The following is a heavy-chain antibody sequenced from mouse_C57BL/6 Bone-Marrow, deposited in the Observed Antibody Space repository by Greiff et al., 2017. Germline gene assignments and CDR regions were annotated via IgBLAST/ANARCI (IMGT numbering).Heavy chain of an antibody. V-gene: IGHV1-43*01. CDR1: GYSFTGYY. D-gene: IGHD1-1*01. Sequence: VQLKESGPELVKPGASVKISCKASGYSFTGYYMHWVKQSSEKSLEWIGEINPSTGGTSYNQKFKGKATLTVDKSSSTAYMQLKSLTSEDSAVYYCARAAYYGTWYFDVWGTGTTVTVSS. CDR2: INPSTGGT. J-gene: IGHJ1*03. CDR3: ARAAYYGTWYFDV.